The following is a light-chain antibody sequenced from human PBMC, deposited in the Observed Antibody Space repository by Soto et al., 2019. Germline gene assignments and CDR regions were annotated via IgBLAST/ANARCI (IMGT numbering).Light chain of an antibody. CDR2: EDN. CDR3: QAWVANTYV. Sequence: SYELTQPPSVSVSPGQTASITCSGDKLGDRYASWYQQWPGQSPVLVMYEDNKRPSGIPERCSGSNSGNTATLTISGTQAMDEADYFCQAWVANTYVSGTGTKVTVL. J-gene: IGLJ1*01. V-gene: IGLV3-1*01. CDR1: KLGDRY.